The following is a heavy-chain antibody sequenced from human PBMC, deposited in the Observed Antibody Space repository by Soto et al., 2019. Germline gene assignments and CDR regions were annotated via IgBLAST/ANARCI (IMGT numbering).Heavy chain of an antibody. CDR3: ADTSEYGDGRFDY. CDR1: GGTFSSYT. CDR2: IIPILGIA. J-gene: IGHJ4*02. Sequence: QVQLVQSGAEVKKPGSSVKVSCKASGGTFSSYTISWVRQAPGQGLEWMGRIIPILGIANYAQKFQGRVTITADKSTSTAYMELSSLRSEDTAVYYCADTSEYGDGRFDYWGQGTLVTVSS. D-gene: IGHD4-17*01. V-gene: IGHV1-69*02.